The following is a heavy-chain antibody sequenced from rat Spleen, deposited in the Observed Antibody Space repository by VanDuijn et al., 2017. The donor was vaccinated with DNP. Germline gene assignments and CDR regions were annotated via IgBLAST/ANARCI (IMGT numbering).Heavy chain of an antibody. CDR3: ATHDWQG. D-gene: IGHD1-7*01. CDR2: ISPSGGSS. J-gene: IGHJ2*01. CDR1: GFIFSNYG. V-gene: IGHV5-19*01. Sequence: EVQLVESGGGLVQPGRSLKLSCAASGFIFSNYGMHWIRQAPTKGLEWVASISPSGGSSYHRDSVKGRFTISRDNAKSILYLQMDSLRSEDTATYFCATHDWQGWGQGVMVTVSS.